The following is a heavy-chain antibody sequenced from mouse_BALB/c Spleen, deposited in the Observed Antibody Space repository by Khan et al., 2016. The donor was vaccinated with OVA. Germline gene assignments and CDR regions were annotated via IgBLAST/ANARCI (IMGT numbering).Heavy chain of an antibody. V-gene: IGHV2-6-7*01. CDR2: IWGDGST. CDR3: ARAYYGNYREAMDY. Sequence: VQLQESGPGLVAPSQSLSITCTVSGFSLTGYGVNWVRQPPGKGLEWLGMIWGDGSTDYNSALKSRLSISKDTSKSQVFLQMNSLQTEDTARYYCARAYYGNYREAMDYWGQGTSVTVSS. CDR1: GFSLTGYG. J-gene: IGHJ4*01. D-gene: IGHD2-10*01.